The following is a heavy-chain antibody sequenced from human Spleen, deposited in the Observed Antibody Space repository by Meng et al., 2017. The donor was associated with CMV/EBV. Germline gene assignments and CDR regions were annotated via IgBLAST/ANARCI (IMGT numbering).Heavy chain of an antibody. J-gene: IGHJ4*02. CDR3: ARGKRVGAYFDY. CDR1: GGSFSGYY. V-gene: IGHV4-34*01. CDR2: INHSGST. Sequence: QVALPQWGAGMLKPSETLSLTCAVYGGSFSGYYWSWIRQPPGKGLEWIGEINHSGSTNYNPSLKSRVTISVDTSKNQFSLKLSSVTAADTAVYYCARGKRVGAYFDYWGQGTLVTVSS. D-gene: IGHD1-26*01.